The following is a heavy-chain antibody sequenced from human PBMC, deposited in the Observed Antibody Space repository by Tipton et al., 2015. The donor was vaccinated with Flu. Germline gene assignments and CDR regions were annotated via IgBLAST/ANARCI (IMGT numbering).Heavy chain of an antibody. Sequence: TLSLTCTVSGGSTSSYYWSWIRQPAGKGLEWIGRIYTSGSTNYNPPLKSRVTMSVDTSKNQFSLKLSSVTAADTAVYYCARSAVGATFFDYWGQGTLVTVSS. CDR2: IYTSGST. CDR3: ARSAVGATFFDY. CDR1: GGSTSSYY. D-gene: IGHD1-26*01. V-gene: IGHV4-4*07. J-gene: IGHJ4*02.